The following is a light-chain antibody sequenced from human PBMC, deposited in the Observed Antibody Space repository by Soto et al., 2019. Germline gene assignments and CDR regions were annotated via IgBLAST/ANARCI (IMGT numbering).Light chain of an antibody. V-gene: IGKV1-5*01. Sequence: DIQMTQSPSTLSASVGDRVTITCRASQSISGWLAWYQQKPGKAPKILIYDASNLERGLPSRFSGSGSGTEFTLTISSLQPDDFETYYCQQYDSFPWSFGQGTKV. CDR3: QQYDSFPWS. J-gene: IGKJ1*01. CDR2: DAS. CDR1: QSISGW.